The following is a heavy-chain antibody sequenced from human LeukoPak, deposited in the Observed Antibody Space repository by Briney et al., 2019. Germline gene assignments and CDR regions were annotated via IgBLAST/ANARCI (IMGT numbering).Heavy chain of an antibody. J-gene: IGHJ4*02. CDR1: GFTFSSYG. CDR2: ISYDGSNK. Sequence: GGSLRLSCAASGFTFSSYGMHWVRQAPGKGLEWVAVISYDGSNKYYADSVKGRFTISRDNSKNTLYLQMNSLRAEDTAVYYCAKGTKSDSSGYEFDYWGQGTLVTVSS. CDR3: AKGTKSDSSGYEFDY. D-gene: IGHD3-22*01. V-gene: IGHV3-30*18.